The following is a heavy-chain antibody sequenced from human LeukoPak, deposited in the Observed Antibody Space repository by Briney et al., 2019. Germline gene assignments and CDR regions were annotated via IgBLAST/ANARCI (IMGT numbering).Heavy chain of an antibody. CDR3: ARVAARNWFDP. D-gene: IGHD6-25*01. Sequence: ASVKVSCKASGYTFTSYAMNWVRQAPGQGLEWMGGIIPIFGTANYAQKFQGRVTITADKSTSTAYMELSSLRSEDTAVYYCARVAARNWFDPWGQGTLVTVSS. CDR1: GYTFTSYA. V-gene: IGHV1-69*06. J-gene: IGHJ5*02. CDR2: IIPIFGTA.